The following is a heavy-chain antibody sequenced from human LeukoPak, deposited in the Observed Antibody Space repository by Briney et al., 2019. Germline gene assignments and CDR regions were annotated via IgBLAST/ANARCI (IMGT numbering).Heavy chain of an antibody. CDR2: IIPILGIA. CDR3: ARDLPVPEVEYGDYGGPPQWLASPINRNNYYYYYGMDV. J-gene: IGHJ6*02. V-gene: IGHV1-69*04. D-gene: IGHD4-17*01. Sequence: GASVKVSCKASGGTFSSYTISWVRQAPGQGLEWMGRIIPILGIANYAQKFQGIVTITAAKSTSTAYMELSSLRSEDTAVYYCARDLPVPEVEYGDYGGPPQWLASPINRNNYYYYYGMDVWGQGTTVTVSS. CDR1: GGTFSSYT.